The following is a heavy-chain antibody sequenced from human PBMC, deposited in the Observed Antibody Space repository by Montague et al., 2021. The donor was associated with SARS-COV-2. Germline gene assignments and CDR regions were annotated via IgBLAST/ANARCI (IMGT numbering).Heavy chain of an antibody. J-gene: IGHJ6*02. D-gene: IGHD3-3*01. CDR1: GGSISSYY. CDR2: IYYSGST. CDR3: ARDKPDYDFWPGYGMDV. V-gene: IGHV4-59*01. Sequence: SETLSLTCTVSGGSISSYYWGWIRQPPGKGLEWIGYIYYSGSTNYNPSLKSRVTISVDTSKNQFSLKLSSVTAADTAVYYCARDKPDYDFWPGYGMDVWGQGTTVTVSS.